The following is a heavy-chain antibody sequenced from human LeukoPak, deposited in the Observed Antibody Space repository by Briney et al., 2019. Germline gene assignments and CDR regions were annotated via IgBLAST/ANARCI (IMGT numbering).Heavy chain of an antibody. J-gene: IGHJ5*02. V-gene: IGHV1-3*01. CDR2: INAGNGNT. Sequence: ASVKVSCKASRYTFTSYAMHWVRQAPGRRLEWMGWINAGNGNTKYSQKFQGRVTITRDTSASTAYMELSSLRSEDTAVYYCARGLSIVVVVAGLDPWGQGTLVTVSS. CDR1: RYTFTSYA. D-gene: IGHD2-15*01. CDR3: ARGLSIVVVVAGLDP.